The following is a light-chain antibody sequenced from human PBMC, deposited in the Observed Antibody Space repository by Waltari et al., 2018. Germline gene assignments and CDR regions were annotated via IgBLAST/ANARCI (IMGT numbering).Light chain of an antibody. CDR1: SSNIGSNT. CDR3: AAWDDSLNAWV. Sequence: QSVLTQPPSASGTPGQRVTISCFGSSSNIGSNTVNWYQQVPGTAPKLLIYINNQMPSGVPDRVSGSKSGTSASLAISGLQSEDEAEYSCAAWDDSLNAWVFGGGTKLTVL. J-gene: IGLJ3*02. CDR2: INN. V-gene: IGLV1-44*01.